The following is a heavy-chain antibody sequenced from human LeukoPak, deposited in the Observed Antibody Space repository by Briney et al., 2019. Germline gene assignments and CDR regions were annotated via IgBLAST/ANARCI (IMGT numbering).Heavy chain of an antibody. CDR3: AKLGRSGSYYYLDY. D-gene: IGHD1-26*01. CDR1: GFTFSSYA. CDR2: ISGSGGGT. Sequence: GGSLRLSCAASGFTFSSYAMSWVRQAPGKGLEWVSSISGSGGGTYYADPVKGRFTISRDNSKNALYVQMNSLRAEDTAVYYFAKLGRSGSYYYLDYWGQGTLVTVSS. V-gene: IGHV3-23*01. J-gene: IGHJ4*02.